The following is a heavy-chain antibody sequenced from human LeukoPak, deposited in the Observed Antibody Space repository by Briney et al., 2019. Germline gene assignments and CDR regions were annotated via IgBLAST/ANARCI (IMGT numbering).Heavy chain of an antibody. CDR1: GFTFSSYG. Sequence: GRSLRLSCAASGFTFSSYGMHWVRQAPGKGLEWVAVIWYDGSNKYYADSVKGRFTISRDNSKNTLYLQMNSLRAEDTAMYYCAKDVGYCSGGSCYASYYFDYWGQGTLVTVSS. D-gene: IGHD2-15*01. V-gene: IGHV3-33*06. CDR2: IWYDGSNK. CDR3: AKDVGYCSGGSCYASYYFDY. J-gene: IGHJ4*02.